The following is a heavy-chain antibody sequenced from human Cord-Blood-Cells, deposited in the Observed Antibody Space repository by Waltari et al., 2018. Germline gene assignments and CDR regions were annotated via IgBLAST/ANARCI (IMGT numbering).Heavy chain of an antibody. CDR3: ARAPVDYFDY. Sequence: QVQLVQSGAEVKKPGASVKVSCKASGYTFTGYYMHWVRQAPGQGLVWMGWINPNSGGTNCARNVQGRCTIARDTSISTAYVELSRLRSDDTAVYYCARAPVDYFDYWGQGTLVTVSS. CDR1: GYTFTGYY. J-gene: IGHJ4*02. D-gene: IGHD6-19*01. V-gene: IGHV1-2*02. CDR2: INPNSGGT.